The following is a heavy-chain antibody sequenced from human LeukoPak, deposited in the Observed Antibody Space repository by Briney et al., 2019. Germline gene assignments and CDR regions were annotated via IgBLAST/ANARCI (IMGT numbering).Heavy chain of an antibody. D-gene: IGHD5-24*01. V-gene: IGHV1-8*01. Sequence: ASVKVSCKASGYTFTSYDINWVRQATGQGLEWMGWMNPNSGNTGYAQKFQGRVTMTRNTSTSTAYMELSSLRSEDKAVYYCARAGRDGKKDAFDIWGQGTVVSVSS. CDR1: GYTFTSYD. J-gene: IGHJ3*02. CDR3: ARAGRDGKKDAFDI. CDR2: MNPNSGNT.